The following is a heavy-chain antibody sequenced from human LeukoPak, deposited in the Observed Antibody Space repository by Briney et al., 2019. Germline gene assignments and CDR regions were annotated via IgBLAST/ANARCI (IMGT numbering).Heavy chain of an antibody. CDR1: GGTFSSYA. Sequence: SVKVSCKASGGTFSSYAISWVRQAPGQGLEWMGGIIPIFGTANYAQKFQGRVTITADESTSTAYMELSSLRSEDTAVYYCAGELEVRVAFDIWGQGTMVTVSS. D-gene: IGHD3-3*02. CDR3: AGELEVRVAFDI. CDR2: IIPIFGTA. J-gene: IGHJ3*02. V-gene: IGHV1-69*01.